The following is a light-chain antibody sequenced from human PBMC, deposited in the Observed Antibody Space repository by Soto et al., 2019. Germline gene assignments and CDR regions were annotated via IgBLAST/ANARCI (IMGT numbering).Light chain of an antibody. V-gene: IGKV3-20*01. CDR2: GAS. J-gene: IGKJ1*01. CDR1: QSVSSPY. Sequence: ELVLTQSPGTLSFSPGERATLSCXXTQSVSSPYLAWYQRKPGQAPRLLIYGASSRATGIPDRFSGRGSGTDFTLTISRLEPEDFSVYYCQQYATSPRTFGQGTKVDI. CDR3: QQYATSPRT.